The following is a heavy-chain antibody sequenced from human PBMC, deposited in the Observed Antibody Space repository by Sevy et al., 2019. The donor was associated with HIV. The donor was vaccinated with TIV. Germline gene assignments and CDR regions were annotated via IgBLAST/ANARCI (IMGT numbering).Heavy chain of an antibody. J-gene: IGHJ4*02. D-gene: IGHD1-26*01. CDR3: ARDLEEWELRYLGY. CDR2: IWYDGKNA. Sequence: GSLRLSCAASGFRFGNFGMHWARQAPGEGLEWVAIIWYDGKNAYYADSVKGRFTISRDNSKNILYLQMNSLRAEDTAVYYCARDLEEWELRYLGYWGQGTLVTVSS. V-gene: IGHV3-33*01. CDR1: GFRFGNFG.